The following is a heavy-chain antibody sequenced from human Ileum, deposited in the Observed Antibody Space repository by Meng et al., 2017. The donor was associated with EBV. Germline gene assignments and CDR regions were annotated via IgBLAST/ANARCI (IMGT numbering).Heavy chain of an antibody. CDR2: IYHHGTT. Sequence: QQPVPDRGQPWAPGSPTSLVSGGSIISSKWWSWVRQSPGTGLEWIGEIYHHGTTNYNPSLKSRVTISVDTSKNKFFLNLTSLTAADTAVYYCARLDSSGYYFGGWFDPWGQGILVTVSS. CDR1: GGSIISSKW. D-gene: IGHD3-22*01. V-gene: IGHV4-4*02. J-gene: IGHJ5*02. CDR3: ARLDSSGYYFGGWFDP.